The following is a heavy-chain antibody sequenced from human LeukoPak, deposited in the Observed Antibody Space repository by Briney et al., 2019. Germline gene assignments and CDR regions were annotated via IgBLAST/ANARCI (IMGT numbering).Heavy chain of an antibody. CDR3: ARALAARTYYFDY. D-gene: IGHD6-6*01. CDR1: GGSISSSNW. CDR2: INHSGST. J-gene: IGHJ4*02. V-gene: IGHV4-4*02. Sequence: SGTLSLTCAVSGGSISSSNWWSWVRQPPGKGLEWIGEINHSGSTNYNPSLKSRVTISVDTSKNQFSLKLSSVTAADTAVYYCARALAARTYYFDYWGQGTLVTVSS.